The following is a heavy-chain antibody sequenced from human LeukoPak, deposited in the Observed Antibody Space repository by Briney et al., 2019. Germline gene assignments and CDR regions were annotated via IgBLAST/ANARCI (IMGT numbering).Heavy chain of an antibody. CDR2: ITTTDTTK. D-gene: IGHD3-10*01. J-gene: IGHJ3*02. CDR1: GFTFSSYE. CDR3: ARGGFVFDI. V-gene: IGHV3-48*03. Sequence: GGSLRLSCAASGFTFSSYEMNWVRQGPGKGLEWISYITTTDTTKYYTDSVKDRFTISRDNAKNSLYLQMHSLRAECTAVYYCARGGFVFDIWGQGTVVTVSS.